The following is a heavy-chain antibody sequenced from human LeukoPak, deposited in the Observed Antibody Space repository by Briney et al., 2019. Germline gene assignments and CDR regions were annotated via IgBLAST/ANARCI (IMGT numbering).Heavy chain of an antibody. CDR1: GGTFSSYA. CDR2: IIPLFGTA. Sequence: GASVKVSCKASGGTFSSYAISWVRQAPGQGLEWMGGIIPLFGTAHYAQKFQGRVTITADESTSTAYMELSSLRSEDTAVYYCARGWLAETTVVTPYNYWGQGTLVTVSS. J-gene: IGHJ4*02. V-gene: IGHV1-69*13. D-gene: IGHD4-23*01. CDR3: ARGWLAETTVVTPYNY.